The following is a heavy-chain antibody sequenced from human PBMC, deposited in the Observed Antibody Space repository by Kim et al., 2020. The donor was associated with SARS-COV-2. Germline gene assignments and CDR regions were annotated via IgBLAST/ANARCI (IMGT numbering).Heavy chain of an antibody. J-gene: IGHJ6*02. CDR2: FDPEDGET. D-gene: IGHD6-19*01. Sequence: ASVKVSCKVSGYTLTELSMHWVRQAPGKGLEWMGGFDPEDGETIYAQKFQGRVTMTEDTSTDTAYMELSSLRSEDTAVYYCATGLAVAGRSSDYYYYGMDVWGQGTTVTVSS. CDR3: ATGLAVAGRSSDYYYYGMDV. V-gene: IGHV1-24*01. CDR1: GYTLTELS.